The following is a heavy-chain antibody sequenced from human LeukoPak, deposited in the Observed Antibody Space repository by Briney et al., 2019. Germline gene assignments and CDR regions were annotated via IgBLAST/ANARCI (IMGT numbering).Heavy chain of an antibody. CDR2: IIPILGIA. CDR3: ARRYVDDYVWGSYRN. Sequence: ASVKVSCKASGCTFSSYAISWVRQAPGQGLEWMGRIIPILGIANYAQKFQGRVTITADKSTSTAYMELSSLRSEDTAVYYCARRYVDDYVWGSYRNWGQGTLVTVSS. D-gene: IGHD3-16*02. CDR1: GCTFSSYA. J-gene: IGHJ4*02. V-gene: IGHV1-69*04.